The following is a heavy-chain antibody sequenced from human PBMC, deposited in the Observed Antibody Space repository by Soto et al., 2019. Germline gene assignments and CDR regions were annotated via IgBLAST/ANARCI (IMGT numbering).Heavy chain of an antibody. V-gene: IGHV1-46*03. CDR2: INPSGGST. J-gene: IGHJ4*02. D-gene: IGHD6-13*01. Sequence: ASVKVSCKASGYTFTSYYMHWVRQSPGQGLEWMGIINPSGGSTSYAQKFQGRVTMTRDTSTSTVYMELSSLRSEDTAVYYCARVSAAAGTGDYWGQGTLVTVSS. CDR3: ARVSAAAGTGDY. CDR1: GYTFTSYY.